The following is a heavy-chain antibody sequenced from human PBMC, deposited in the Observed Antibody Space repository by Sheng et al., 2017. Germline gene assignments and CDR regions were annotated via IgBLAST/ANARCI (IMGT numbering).Heavy chain of an antibody. CDR1: GGSINGHY. CDR2: IYSSGTT. J-gene: IGHJ3*02. CDR3: ARELSVGVAAFDI. V-gene: IGHV4-59*11. Sequence: QVRLQESGPGLVKPVRRPLSLTCSFSGGSINGHYWSWIRQPPGKGLEWIGYIYSSGTTKYNPSLKSPSHXVSRHVKDQLSLNLNSVTVADTAFYYCARELSVGVAAFDIWGQGTMVTVS. D-gene: IGHD6-19*01.